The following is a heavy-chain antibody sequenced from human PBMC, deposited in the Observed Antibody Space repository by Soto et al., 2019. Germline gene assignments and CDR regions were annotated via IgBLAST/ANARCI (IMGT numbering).Heavy chain of an antibody. CDR1: VFTFGDSY. J-gene: IGHJ5*02. CDR2: ISPGSRYP. V-gene: IGHV3-11*06. CDR3: VRGAGRGLFDP. D-gene: IGHD6-13*01. Sequence: PGGALRLSCAGSVFTFGDSYMSWIRQAPGKGLEWLSYISPGSRYPAYADSVKGRFTISRDNAKRSLYLQMMSLTAEDTAIYYCVRGAGRGLFDPWGQGTLVTVSS.